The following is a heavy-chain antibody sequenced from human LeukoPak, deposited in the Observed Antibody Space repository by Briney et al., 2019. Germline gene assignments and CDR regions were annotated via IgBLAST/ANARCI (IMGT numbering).Heavy chain of an antibody. CDR3: VRDRELNY. V-gene: IGHV4-61*08. J-gene: IGHJ4*02. CDR1: GGSISSGGYY. CDR2: IYYSGSA. Sequence: SETLSLTCTVSGGSISSGGYYWSWIRQHPGKGLEWIGYIYYSGSAYYNPSLKSRVTISVDTSKNQFSLRLSSVTAADAAVYYCVRDRELNYWGQGTLVTVSS. D-gene: IGHD1-26*01.